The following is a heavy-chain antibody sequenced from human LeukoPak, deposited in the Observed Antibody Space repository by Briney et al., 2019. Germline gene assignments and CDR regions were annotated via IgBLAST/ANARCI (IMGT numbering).Heavy chain of an antibody. D-gene: IGHD5-12*01. J-gene: IGHJ4*02. V-gene: IGHV1-46*01. Sequence: GGSLRLSCAASGFTFSSYAMHWVRQAPGQGLEWVGITYPSGVGTKFAQKFQGRVTMTSDASTSTFFMELSSLTPDDTAVYYCARDRRVVATIPFDHWGQGTLVTVSS. CDR3: ARDRRVVATIPFDH. CDR1: GFTFSSYA. CDR2: TYPSGVGT.